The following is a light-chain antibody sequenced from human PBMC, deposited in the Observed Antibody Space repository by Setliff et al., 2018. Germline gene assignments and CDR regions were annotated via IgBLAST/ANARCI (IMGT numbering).Light chain of an antibody. CDR3: ASYVGINSNYV. J-gene: IGLJ1*01. CDR1: SSDIGRHSF. CDR2: EVN. Sequence: QSALTQPPSASGSPGQSVTISCTGTSSDIGRHSFVSWYQHPPGKAPKLIIYEVNKRPSGVPDRFSGSKSGSTASLTVSGLQDEDEGDYYCASYVGINSNYVFGTGTKVTVL. V-gene: IGLV2-8*01.